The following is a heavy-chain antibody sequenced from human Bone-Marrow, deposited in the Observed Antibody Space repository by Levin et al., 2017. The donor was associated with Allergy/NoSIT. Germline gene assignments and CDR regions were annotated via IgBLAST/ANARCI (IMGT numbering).Heavy chain of an antibody. V-gene: IGHV4-4*02. D-gene: IGHD2-2*01. J-gene: IGHJ4*02. Sequence: SETLSLTCAVSGGSITNGNWWSWVRQSPGKGLEWIGEIHHSGSTKYNPSFKGRVTISEDMSKSQLSLNLYSVTAADTAVYYCARGGGCMTTSCDFDLWGQGTLVTVSS. CDR2: IHHSGST. CDR1: GGSITNGNW. CDR3: ARGGGCMTTSCDFDL.